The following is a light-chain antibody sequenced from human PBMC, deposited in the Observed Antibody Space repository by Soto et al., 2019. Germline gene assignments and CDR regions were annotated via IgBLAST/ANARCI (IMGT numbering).Light chain of an antibody. Sequence: EIVLTQSPGTLSLSLGERATLSCRASQRVSTNYLAWYQQKPGQAPRLLIYGVSSRATDIPDRFSGSGSGTDFTLAISRLEPEDFAVYYCQQYGGSPVTFGQGTKVDNK. V-gene: IGKV3-20*01. CDR2: GVS. CDR3: QQYGGSPVT. J-gene: IGKJ1*01. CDR1: QRVSTNY.